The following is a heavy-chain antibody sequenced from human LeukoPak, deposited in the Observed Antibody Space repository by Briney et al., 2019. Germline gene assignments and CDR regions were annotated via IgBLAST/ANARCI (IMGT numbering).Heavy chain of an antibody. D-gene: IGHD3-10*01. CDR1: GFTFSSYG. Sequence: GGSLRLSCAASGFTFSSYGMQWVRQAPGKELEWVAVISYDGSNKYYADSVKGRFTISRDNSKNTLYLQMNSLRDEDTAVYYCAKDPSAFGEFYFDYWGQGTLVTVSS. V-gene: IGHV3-30*18. J-gene: IGHJ4*02. CDR2: ISYDGSNK. CDR3: AKDPSAFGEFYFDY.